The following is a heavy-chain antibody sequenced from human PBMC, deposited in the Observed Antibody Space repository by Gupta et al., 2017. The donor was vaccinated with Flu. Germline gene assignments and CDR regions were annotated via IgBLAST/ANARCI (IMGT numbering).Heavy chain of an antibody. D-gene: IGHD2-21*02. CDR2: IIPIFGTA. Sequence: QVQLVQSGAEVKKPGSSVKVSCKASGGTFSSYAISWVRQAPGQGLEWMGGIIPIFGTANYAQKFHGRVTITADESTSTAYMELSSLRSEDTAVYYCARGSRSTYCGGDCYALYYYGMDVWGQGTTVTVSS. CDR3: ARGSRSTYCGGDCYALYYYGMDV. V-gene: IGHV1-69*01. J-gene: IGHJ6*02. CDR1: GGTFSSYA.